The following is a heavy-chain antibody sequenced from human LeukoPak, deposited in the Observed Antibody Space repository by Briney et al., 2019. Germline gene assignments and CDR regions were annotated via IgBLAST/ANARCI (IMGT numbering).Heavy chain of an antibody. CDR3: ARRGHGYGSPFDY. J-gene: IGHJ4*02. D-gene: IGHD5-18*01. V-gene: IGHV3-66*04. CDR2: IYTGGNT. Sequence: PGGSLRLSCAASGFTVSSNYMNWVRQAPGKGLEWVSMIYTGGNTFYTDSVKGRFTISRDNSKNTLDLQMSSLRAEDTAVYYCARRGHGYGSPFDYWGQGTLVTVSS. CDR1: GFTVSSNY.